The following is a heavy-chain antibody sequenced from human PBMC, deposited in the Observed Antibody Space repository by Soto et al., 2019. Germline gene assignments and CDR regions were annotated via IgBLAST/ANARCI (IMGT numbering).Heavy chain of an antibody. J-gene: IGHJ4*02. CDR1: GFTFSNYG. Sequence: QVQLVESGGGVVQPGRSLRLSCAASGFTFSNYGMHWVRQAPGKGLEWVAVMSYDGSNEYYADSVKGRFTISRDNSKNTLYLQMNSLRAEDTAVYYCAKGYDYVWGSSRPQFDYWGQGTLVTVSS. CDR3: AKGYDYVWGSSRPQFDY. D-gene: IGHD3-16*02. CDR2: MSYDGSNE. V-gene: IGHV3-30*18.